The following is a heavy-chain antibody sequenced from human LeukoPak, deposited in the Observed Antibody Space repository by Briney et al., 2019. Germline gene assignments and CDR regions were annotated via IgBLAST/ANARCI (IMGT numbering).Heavy chain of an antibody. D-gene: IGHD3-16*02. J-gene: IGHJ3*02. CDR2: IYYSGST. CDR1: GGSIRSSSYY. CDR3: ARQLSMITFGGVISLRTFDI. Sequence: SQTLSLTCTVSGGSIRSSSYYWGWIRQPPGKGLEWIGSIYYSGSTYYNPSLKSRVTISVDTSKNQFSLKLSSVTAADTAVYYCARQLSMITFGGVISLRTFDIWGQGTMVTVSS. V-gene: IGHV4-39*01.